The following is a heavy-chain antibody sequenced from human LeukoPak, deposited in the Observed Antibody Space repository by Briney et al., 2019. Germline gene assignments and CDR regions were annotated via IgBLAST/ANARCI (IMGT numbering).Heavy chain of an antibody. Sequence: PGGSLRLSCAASGFTFSSYAMSWVRQAPGKGLEWVSAISGSGGSTYYADSVKGRFTISRDNSKNTLYLQMNSLRAEDTAEYYCAKNDGYDYWYFDYWGRGTLVTVSS. J-gene: IGHJ4*02. V-gene: IGHV3-23*01. CDR1: GFTFSSYA. D-gene: IGHD5-12*01. CDR2: ISGSGGST. CDR3: AKNDGYDYWYFDY.